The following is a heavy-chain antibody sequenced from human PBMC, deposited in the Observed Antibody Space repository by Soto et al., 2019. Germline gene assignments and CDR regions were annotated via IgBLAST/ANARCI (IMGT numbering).Heavy chain of an antibody. Sequence: EVQLLESGGGLVQPGGSLRLACATSGFSFSTYAMTWVRQAPGKGLEWVSTFNGNGGGTYYADSVKGRFTISRDNSKTPLYLQMDSLRAEDTATYYCAKDNSLHWFDPWGQGTLVTVYS. CDR2: FNGNGGGT. CDR1: GFSFSTYA. D-gene: IGHD2-15*01. V-gene: IGHV3-23*01. J-gene: IGHJ5*02. CDR3: AKDNSLHWFDP.